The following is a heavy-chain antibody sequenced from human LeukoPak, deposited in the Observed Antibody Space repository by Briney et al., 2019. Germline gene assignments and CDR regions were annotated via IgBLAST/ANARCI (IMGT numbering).Heavy chain of an antibody. CDR2: IYYSGST. CDR1: GGSISSYY. D-gene: IGHD3-22*01. J-gene: IGHJ4*02. Sequence: PSETLSLTCTVSGGSISSYYWSWIRQPPGKGLEWIGYIYYSGSTNYNPSLKSRVTISVDTSKNQFSLKLSSVTAADTAVYYCARRPRRRALWYYDSSGYYYGLDFDYWGQGTLVTVSS. V-gene: IGHV4-59*12. CDR3: ARRPRRRALWYYDSSGYYYGLDFDY.